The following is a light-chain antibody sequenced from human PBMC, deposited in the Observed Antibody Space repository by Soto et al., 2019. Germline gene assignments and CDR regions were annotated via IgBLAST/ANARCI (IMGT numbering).Light chain of an antibody. Sequence: IVLTQSPGTLSLSPGERATLSCRASQSVGSDYLAWYQQKPGQTPRLLIHGAFSRATGIPDRFSGSGSGTDFTLTISRLEPEDSAVYFCHQYADSPLTVGGGTKVEIK. CDR1: QSVGSDY. CDR3: HQYADSPLT. V-gene: IGKV3-20*01. CDR2: GAF. J-gene: IGKJ4*01.